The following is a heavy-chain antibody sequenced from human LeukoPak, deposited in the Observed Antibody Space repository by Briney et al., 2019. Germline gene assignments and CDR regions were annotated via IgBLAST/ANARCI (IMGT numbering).Heavy chain of an antibody. D-gene: IGHD1-26*01. V-gene: IGHV4-4*02. CDR1: GGSISSSNW. Sequence: SGTLSLTCAVSGGSISSSNWWSWVRQPPGKGLEWIGEIYHSGSTNYNPSLKSRVTISVDKSKNQFSLKLSSVTAADTAVYYCARDGISGSYSAVRWFDPWGQGTLVTVSS. J-gene: IGHJ5*02. CDR2: IYHSGST. CDR3: ARDGISGSYSAVRWFDP.